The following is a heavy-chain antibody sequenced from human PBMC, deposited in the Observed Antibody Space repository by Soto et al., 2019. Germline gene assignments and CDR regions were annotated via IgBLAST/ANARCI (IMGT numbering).Heavy chain of an antibody. J-gene: IGHJ4*02. V-gene: IGHV4-31*03. Sequence: PSETLSLTCTVSGVSISSGGYYWSWIRQHPGKGLEWIGYIYYSGSTYYNPSLKSRVTISVDTSKNQFSLKLSSVTAADTAVYYCARDPADYDSSGSFGYWGQGTLVTVSS. CDR1: GVSISSGGYY. CDR3: ARDPADYDSSGSFGY. D-gene: IGHD3-22*01. CDR2: IYYSGST.